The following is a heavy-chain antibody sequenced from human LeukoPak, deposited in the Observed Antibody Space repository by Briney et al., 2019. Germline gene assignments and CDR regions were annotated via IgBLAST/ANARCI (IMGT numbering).Heavy chain of an antibody. CDR3: ARDEGYGKAYIGY. Sequence: PSETLSLTCTVSGGSISSGSYYWSWIRQPAGKGLEWIGHMYSSENIKYNPFLKSRVTISVDTSKNQFSLKVSSVTAADTAVYYCARDEGYGKAYIGYWGQGTLVTVSS. CDR2: MYSSENI. D-gene: IGHD4-17*01. CDR1: GGSISSGSYY. V-gene: IGHV4-61*09. J-gene: IGHJ4*02.